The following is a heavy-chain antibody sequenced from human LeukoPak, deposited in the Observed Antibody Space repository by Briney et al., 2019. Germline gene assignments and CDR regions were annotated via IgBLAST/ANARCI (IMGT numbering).Heavy chain of an antibody. CDR1: GFTFSSYA. D-gene: IGHD3-10*01. CDR2: ISSNGGST. V-gene: IGHV3-64D*06. J-gene: IGHJ4*02. CDR3: VKDRGVLLWFGEPDY. Sequence: GGSLRLSCSPSGFTFSSYAMHWVRQAPGKGLEYVSSISSNGGSTYYADSVKGRFTISRDNSKNTLYLQMSSLRAEDMAVYSCVKDRGVLLWFGEPDYWGQGTLVTVSS.